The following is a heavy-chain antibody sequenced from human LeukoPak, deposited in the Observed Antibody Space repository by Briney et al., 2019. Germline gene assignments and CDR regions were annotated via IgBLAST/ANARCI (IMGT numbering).Heavy chain of an antibody. Sequence: ASVKVSCKASGYTFNSYDINWVRQAPGQGLEWMGWMNPGSGATGLAQNFQGRVTMTRNTAITTAFLELNSLRSEDTAFYYCQRVADDSDYRDFWGQGTLVTVSS. CDR1: GYTFNSYD. V-gene: IGHV1-8*01. CDR3: QRVADDSDYRDF. J-gene: IGHJ4*02. CDR2: MNPGSGAT. D-gene: IGHD4/OR15-4a*01.